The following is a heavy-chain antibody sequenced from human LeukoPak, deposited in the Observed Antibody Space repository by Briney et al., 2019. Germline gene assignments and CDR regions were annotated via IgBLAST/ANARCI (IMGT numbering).Heavy chain of an antibody. J-gene: IGHJ5*02. CDR3: ARGAPIRVAVAATFDP. V-gene: IGHV1-3*01. D-gene: IGHD6-19*01. CDR1: GFTFNTYT. Sequence: GASVKVSCKTSGFTFNTYTMHWVRQAPGQRLEWMGWINAANGNTQYSQKVQGRVTITRDTSASTAYMELSSLRSEDTAVYYCARGAPIRVAVAATFDPWGQGTLVTVPS. CDR2: INAANGNT.